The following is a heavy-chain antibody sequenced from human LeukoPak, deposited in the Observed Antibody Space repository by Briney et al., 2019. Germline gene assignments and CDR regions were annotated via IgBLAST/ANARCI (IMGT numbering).Heavy chain of an antibody. Sequence: GGSLRLSCAAPGFTFSTYTMNWVRQAPGKGLEWVSSISGSSSSIYYADSVKGRFTISRDNAKNSLYLQMNSLRADDTAVYYCARASDYDSVWGSYRYYDWFDPWGQGTLVTVSS. D-gene: IGHD3-16*02. CDR1: GFTFSTYT. CDR3: ARASDYDSVWGSYRYYDWFDP. CDR2: ISGSSSSI. V-gene: IGHV3-21*01. J-gene: IGHJ5*02.